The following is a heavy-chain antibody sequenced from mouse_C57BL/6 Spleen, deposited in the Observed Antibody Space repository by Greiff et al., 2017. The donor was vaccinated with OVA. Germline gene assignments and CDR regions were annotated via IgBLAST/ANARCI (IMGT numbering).Heavy chain of an antibody. CDR3: ARGLGTNWYFDV. Sequence: VQLQQSGAELVRPGTSVKVSCKASGYAFTNYLIEWVKQRPGQGLEWIGVINPGSGGTNYNEKFKGKATLTADKSSSTAYMQLSSLTSEDSAVYFCARGLGTNWYFDVWGTGTTVTVSS. V-gene: IGHV1-54*01. D-gene: IGHD2-13*01. CDR2: INPGSGGT. J-gene: IGHJ1*03. CDR1: GYAFTNYL.